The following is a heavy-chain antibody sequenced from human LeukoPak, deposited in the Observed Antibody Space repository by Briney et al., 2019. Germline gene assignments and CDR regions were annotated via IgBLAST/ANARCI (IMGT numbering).Heavy chain of an antibody. J-gene: IGHJ6*03. CDR2: IIPIFGTA. CDR1: GGTFSSYA. CDR3: ASQRGGVVPAANYYYYYYMDV. V-gene: IGHV1-69*13. Sequence: SVKVSCKASGGTFSSYAISWVRQAPGQGLEWMGGIIPIFGTANYAQKFQGRVTITADESTSTAYMELSSLRSEDTAVYYCASQRGGVVPAANYYYYYYMDVWGRGTTVTVSS. D-gene: IGHD2-2*01.